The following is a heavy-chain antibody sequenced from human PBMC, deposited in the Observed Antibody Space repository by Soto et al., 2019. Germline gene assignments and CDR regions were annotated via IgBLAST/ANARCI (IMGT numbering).Heavy chain of an antibody. V-gene: IGHV4-31*03. CDR1: GGSISSGGYY. CDR3: ARSGVIQQLALYNWFDP. J-gene: IGHJ5*02. CDR2: IYYSGST. D-gene: IGHD6-6*01. Sequence: QVQLQESGPGLVKPSQTLSLTCTVSGGSISSGGYYWSWIRQHPGKGLEWIGYIYYSGSTYYNPSLKSRVTISVDTSKNQFSLKLSSVTAADTAVYYCARSGVIQQLALYNWFDPWGQGTLVTVSS.